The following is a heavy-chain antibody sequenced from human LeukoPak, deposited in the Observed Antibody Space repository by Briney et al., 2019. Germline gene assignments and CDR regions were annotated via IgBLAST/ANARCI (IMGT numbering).Heavy chain of an antibody. V-gene: IGHV3-66*01. CDR2: IYSGGST. D-gene: IGHD5-24*01. CDR1: GFTVSNNY. J-gene: IGHJ5*02. Sequence: GGSLRLSCVVSGFTVSNNYMSWVRQAPRKGLEWVSLIYSGGSTNYADSVKGRFTISRDNSKNSLSLQMSSLRVEDTAVYYCVRDRTLGVRDGFILAWGQGTLVTVSS. CDR3: VRDRTLGVRDGFILA.